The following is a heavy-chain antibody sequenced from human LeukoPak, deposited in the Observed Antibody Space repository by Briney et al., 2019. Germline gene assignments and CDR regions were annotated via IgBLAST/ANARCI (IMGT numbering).Heavy chain of an antibody. V-gene: IGHV1-69*04. J-gene: IGHJ3*02. Sequence: GASVKVSCKASGGTFSSYAISWVRQAPGQGLEWMGRIIPILGIANYAQKFQGRVTITADKSTSTAYMELSSLRSEDTAVYYCASITMVRGVIITFDIWGQGTMVTVSS. CDR2: IIPILGIA. CDR3: ASITMVRGVIITFDI. CDR1: GGTFSSYA. D-gene: IGHD3-10*01.